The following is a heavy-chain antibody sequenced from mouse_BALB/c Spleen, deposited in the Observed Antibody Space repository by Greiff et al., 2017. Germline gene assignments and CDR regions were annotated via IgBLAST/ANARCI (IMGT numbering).Heavy chain of an antibody. D-gene: IGHD2-14*01. CDR3: NAWGNYRYDNYAMDY. CDR2: IDPENGDT. V-gene: IGHV14-4*02. Sequence: EVQLQESGAELVRSGASVKLSCTASGFNIKDYYMHWVKQRPEQGLEWIGWIDPENGDTEYAPKFQGKATMTADTSSNTAYLQLSSLTSEDTAVYYCNAWGNYRYDNYAMDYWGQGTSVTVSS. CDR1: GFNIKDYY. J-gene: IGHJ4*01.